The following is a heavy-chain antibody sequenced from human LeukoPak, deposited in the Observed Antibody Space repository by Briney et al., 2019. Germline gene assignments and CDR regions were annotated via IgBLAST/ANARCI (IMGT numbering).Heavy chain of an antibody. D-gene: IGHD5-24*01. CDR3: ARTYRNGDKFCSVY. CDR2: INQDGSEK. Sequence: PGGSLRLSCAASGFTFSNYWINWVRQAPGKGLEWVANINQDGSEKYYVDSVKGRFTISRDNAKDSLYLQMSSLRVEDTAVYYCARTYRNGDKFCSVYWGQGTLVTVSS. V-gene: IGHV3-7*01. J-gene: IGHJ4*02. CDR1: GFTFSNYW.